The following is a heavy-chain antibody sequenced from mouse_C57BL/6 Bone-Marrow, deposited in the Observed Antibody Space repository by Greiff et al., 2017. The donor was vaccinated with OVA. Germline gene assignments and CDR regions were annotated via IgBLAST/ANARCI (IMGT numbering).Heavy chain of an antibody. CDR2: INPYNGGT. CDR3: ARRRNYYGSSYGFFAY. CDR1: GYTFTDYY. D-gene: IGHD1-1*01. Sequence: EVQLQQSGPVLVKPGASVKMSCKASGYTFTDYYMNWVKQSHGKSLEWIGVINPYNGGTSYNQKFKGKATLTVDKSSSTAYMELNSLTSEDSAVYYCARRRNYYGSSYGFFAYWGQGTLVTVSA. V-gene: IGHV1-19*01. J-gene: IGHJ3*01.